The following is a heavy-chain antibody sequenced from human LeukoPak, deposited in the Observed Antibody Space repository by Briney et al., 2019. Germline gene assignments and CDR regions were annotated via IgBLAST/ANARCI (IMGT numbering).Heavy chain of an antibody. V-gene: IGHV3-30*04. Sequence: PGGSLRLFCAASGFTFSSYAMHWVRQAPGKGLEWVAVISYDGSNKYYADSVKGRFTISRDNSKNTLYLQMNSLRAEDTAVYYCARDLVGATTEDYWGQGTLVTVPS. D-gene: IGHD1-26*01. J-gene: IGHJ4*02. CDR2: ISYDGSNK. CDR1: GFTFSSYA. CDR3: ARDLVGATTEDY.